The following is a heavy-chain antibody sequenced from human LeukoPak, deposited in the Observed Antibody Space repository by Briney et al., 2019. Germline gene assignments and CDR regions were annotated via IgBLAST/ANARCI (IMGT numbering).Heavy chain of an antibody. J-gene: IGHJ6*03. CDR3: ARNPYSSSSAYYFYYMDV. CDR2: TYYRSKWYN. D-gene: IGHD6-6*01. CDR1: GDSVSSNSAA. Sequence: SQTLSLTCAISGDSVSSNSAAWNWIRQSPSRGLEWLGRTYYRSKWYNDYAVSVKSRITINPDTSKNQFSLQLNSVTPEDTAVYYCARNPYSSSSAYYFYYMDVWGKGTTVTVSS. V-gene: IGHV6-1*01.